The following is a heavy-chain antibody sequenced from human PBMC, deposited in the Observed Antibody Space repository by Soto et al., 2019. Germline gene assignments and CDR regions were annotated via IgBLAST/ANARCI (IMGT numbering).Heavy chain of an antibody. CDR3: ARDLSSDSTGFRGYDL. J-gene: IGHJ4*02. Sequence: QVHLVQSGAEVKKAGSSVKVSCKASGGTVSSYAITWVRQAPGEGLEWMGVFIPIFVSAHYAQKFQGRVTITADESTSTAYMELSGLRSEDTAIYYCARDLSSDSTGFRGYDLWGQGTLVTVSS. CDR2: FIPIFVSA. D-gene: IGHD3-10*01. V-gene: IGHV1-69*01. CDR1: GGTVSSYA.